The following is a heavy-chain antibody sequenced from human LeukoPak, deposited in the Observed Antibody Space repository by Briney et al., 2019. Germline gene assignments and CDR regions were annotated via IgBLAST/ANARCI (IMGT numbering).Heavy chain of an antibody. Sequence: SETLSLTCAVYGGSFSGYYWSWIRQPPGKGLEWIGYIYYSGSTNYNPSLKSRVTISVDTSKNQFSLKLSSVTAADTAVYYCARLPTVTTRRGAFDIWGQGTMVTVSS. V-gene: IGHV4-59*08. J-gene: IGHJ3*02. CDR1: GGSFSGYY. CDR2: IYYSGST. D-gene: IGHD4-17*01. CDR3: ARLPTVTTRRGAFDI.